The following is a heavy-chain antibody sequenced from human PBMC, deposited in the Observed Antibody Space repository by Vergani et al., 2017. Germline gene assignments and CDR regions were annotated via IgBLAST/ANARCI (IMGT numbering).Heavy chain of an antibody. CDR2: IKQDGSEK. Sequence: EVQLVESGGGLVQPGGSLRLSCAASGFTFSSYWMSWVRQAPGKGLEWVANIKQDGSEKYYVDSVKGRFTLSRDNAKNALYLPMNSLRAEDTAVYYCARDPVFWSGYTYYYYGMDVWGQGTTVTVSS. J-gene: IGHJ6*02. CDR3: ARDPVFWSGYTYYYYGMDV. CDR1: GFTFSSYW. D-gene: IGHD3-3*01. V-gene: IGHV3-7*01.